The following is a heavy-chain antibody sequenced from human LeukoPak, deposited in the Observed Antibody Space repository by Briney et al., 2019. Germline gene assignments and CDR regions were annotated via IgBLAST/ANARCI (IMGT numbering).Heavy chain of an antibody. CDR1: GYSFTNYW. V-gene: IGHV5-51*01. J-gene: IGHJ3*02. D-gene: IGHD1-26*01. CDR3: ARSLTQGTTTFDI. CDR2: IYPDDSDT. Sequence: GESLQISCQGSGYSFTNYWIVWVRQMPGKGLEWMGIIYPDDSDTRYSPSLQGQVTISADKSISTAYLQWSSLKASDTAMYYCARSLTQGTTTFDIWGQGTMVTVSS.